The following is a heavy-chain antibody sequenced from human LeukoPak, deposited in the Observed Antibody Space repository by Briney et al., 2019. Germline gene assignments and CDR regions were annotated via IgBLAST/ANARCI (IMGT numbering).Heavy chain of an antibody. V-gene: IGHV3-21*01. J-gene: IGHJ3*02. CDR3: ARESGSGDAFDI. D-gene: IGHD1-26*01. CDR2: ISSSSNYI. CDR1: GFTFSSYS. Sequence: PGGSLRLSCVASGFTFSSYSMNWVRQAPGKGLEWVSSISSSSNYIYYADSVKGRFTISRDNAKNSLYLQMNSLRGEDTAVYYCARESGSGDAFDIWGQGTMVTVSS.